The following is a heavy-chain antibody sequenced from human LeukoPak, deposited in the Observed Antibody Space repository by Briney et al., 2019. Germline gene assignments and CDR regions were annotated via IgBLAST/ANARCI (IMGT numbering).Heavy chain of an antibody. CDR3: ARDRTVTTGIDY. D-gene: IGHD4-17*01. CDR2: IRQDGSEK. V-gene: IGHV3-7*01. Sequence: GGSLRLSCAASGFSFSSYWMSWVRQAPGKGLEWVANIRQDGSEKYYVDSVKGRFTISRDNAKNSLYLQMNSLRDGDTAVYYCARDRTVTTGIDYWGQGTLVTVSS. CDR1: GFSFSSYW. J-gene: IGHJ4*02.